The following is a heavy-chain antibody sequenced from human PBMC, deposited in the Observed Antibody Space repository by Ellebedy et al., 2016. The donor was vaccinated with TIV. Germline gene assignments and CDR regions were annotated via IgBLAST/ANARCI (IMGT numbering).Heavy chain of an antibody. Sequence: ASVKVSXKASGYTFTSYYMHWVRQATGQGLEWMGWMNPNSGNTGYAQKFQGRVTMTRNTSISTAYMELSSLRSEDTAVYYCARGVIAAAGDFNPWGQGTLVTVSS. V-gene: IGHV1-8*02. CDR1: GYTFTSYY. CDR2: MNPNSGNT. CDR3: ARGVIAAAGDFNP. D-gene: IGHD6-13*01. J-gene: IGHJ5*02.